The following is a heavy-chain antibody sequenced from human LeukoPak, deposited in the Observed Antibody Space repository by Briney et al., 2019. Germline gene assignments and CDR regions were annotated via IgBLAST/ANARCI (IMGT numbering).Heavy chain of an antibody. V-gene: IGHV3-48*01. Sequence: GGSLRLSCAVSGFTFSGYSMNWVRQAPGKGLEWVSFISGSSSAKYYADSVKGRFTISRGNAKNSLYLQMSSLRVEDTAVYYCARGEWGALTNDYWGQGTLVTVSS. D-gene: IGHD3-16*01. J-gene: IGHJ4*02. CDR2: ISGSSSAK. CDR3: ARGEWGALTNDY. CDR1: GFTFSGYS.